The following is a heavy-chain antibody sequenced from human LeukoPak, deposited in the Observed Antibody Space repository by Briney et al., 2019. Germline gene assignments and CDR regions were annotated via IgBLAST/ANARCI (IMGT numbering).Heavy chain of an antibody. J-gene: IGHJ4*02. D-gene: IGHD1-26*01. Sequence: SETLSLTCTVSGGPISSSSYYWGWIRQPPGKGLEWIGSIYYSGSTYYNPSLKSRVTISVDTSKNQFSLKLSSVTAADTAVYYCARHSISGSYAAPFDYWGQGTLVTVSS. CDR2: IYYSGST. V-gene: IGHV4-39*01. CDR3: ARHSISGSYAAPFDY. CDR1: GGPISSSSYY.